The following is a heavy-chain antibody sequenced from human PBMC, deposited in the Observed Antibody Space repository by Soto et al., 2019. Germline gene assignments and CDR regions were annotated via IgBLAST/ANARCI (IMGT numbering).Heavy chain of an antibody. J-gene: IGHJ4*02. CDR1: GYPFPNYG. V-gene: IGHV1-3*01. CDR2: INAGEGKT. Sequence: QVQLVQSGDEVRKPGASVKVSCKASGYPFPNYGIHWVRQAPGQGLEWVGWINAGEGKTRYSHKFQGRVTITSDQSANTAYMELRSLKSEDTAVYYCARVLRGLTIFGVAHLGYYWGQGTLVTVSS. D-gene: IGHD3-3*01. CDR3: ARVLRGLTIFGVAHLGYY.